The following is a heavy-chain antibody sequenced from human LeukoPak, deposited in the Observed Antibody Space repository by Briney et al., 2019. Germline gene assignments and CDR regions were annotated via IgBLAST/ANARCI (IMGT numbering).Heavy chain of an antibody. CDR1: GGSISSGSYY. CDR3: ARETVADYYDSSGYYPS. V-gene: IGHV4-61*02. CDR2: IDTSGST. J-gene: IGHJ5*02. D-gene: IGHD3-22*01. Sequence: PSQTLSLTCTVSGGSISSGSYYWSWIRQPAGKGLEWIGRIDTSGSTNYNPSLKSRATISVDTSKNQFSLKLSSVTAADTAVYYCARETVADYYDSSGYYPSLGQGTLVTVSS.